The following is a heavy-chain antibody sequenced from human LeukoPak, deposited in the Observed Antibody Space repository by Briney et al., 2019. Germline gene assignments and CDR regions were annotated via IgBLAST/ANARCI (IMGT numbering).Heavy chain of an antibody. J-gene: IGHJ6*03. Sequence: SETLSLTCAVYGGSFSGYYWSWIRQPPGKGLEWIGEINHSGSTNYNPSLKSRVTISVDTSKNQFSLKLSSVTAADTAVYYCARIGRSTYLYYMDVWGKGTTVTVS. V-gene: IGHV4-34*01. CDR3: ARIGRSTYLYYMDV. CDR1: GGSFSGYY. CDR2: INHSGST. D-gene: IGHD6-13*01.